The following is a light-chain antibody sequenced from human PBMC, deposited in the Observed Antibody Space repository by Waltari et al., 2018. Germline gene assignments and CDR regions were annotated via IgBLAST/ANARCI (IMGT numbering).Light chain of an antibody. Sequence: DIQVIQSPSSLSASVGDRVTITCRASQSIRDYLNWFQVKPGRAPNLLIYAATGLQSGVPSRFNGSGSGAHFTLTISRLRPEDSASYFCQQNYRTPPTFGQGTKVEI. J-gene: IGKJ1*01. V-gene: IGKV1-39*01. CDR1: QSIRDY. CDR2: AAT. CDR3: QQNYRTPPT.